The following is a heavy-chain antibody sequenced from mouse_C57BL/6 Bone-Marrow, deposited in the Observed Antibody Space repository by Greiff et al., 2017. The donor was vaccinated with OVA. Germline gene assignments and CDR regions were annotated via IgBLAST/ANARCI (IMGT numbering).Heavy chain of an antibody. CDR2: IRSKSSNYAT. D-gene: IGHD1-1*01. J-gene: IGHJ4*01. Sequence: DVQLVESGGGLVQPKGSLKLSCAASGFTFNTYAMHWVRQAPGKGLEWVARIRSKSSNYATYYADSVKDRFTISRAESQSRLYLQMNNLKTEDTARYYWVVGPYGSSYYAMDYWGQGTSVTVSS. CDR1: GFTFNTYA. V-gene: IGHV10-3*01. CDR3: VVGPYGSSYYAMDY.